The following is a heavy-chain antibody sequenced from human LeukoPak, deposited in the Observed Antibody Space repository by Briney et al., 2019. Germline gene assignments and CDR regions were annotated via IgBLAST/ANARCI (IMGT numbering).Heavy chain of an antibody. J-gene: IGHJ4*02. D-gene: IGHD3-22*01. CDR1: GYTFTSYD. CDR3: ARDKGGYDSSGYIGSLLYYFDY. V-gene: IGHV1-2*02. CDR2: MNPNSGGT. Sequence: ASVKVSCKASGYTFTSYDINWVRQATGQGLEWMGWMNPNSGGTNYAQKFQGRVTMTRDTSISTAYMELSRLRSDDTAVYYCARDKGGYDSSGYIGSLLYYFDYWGQGTLVTVSS.